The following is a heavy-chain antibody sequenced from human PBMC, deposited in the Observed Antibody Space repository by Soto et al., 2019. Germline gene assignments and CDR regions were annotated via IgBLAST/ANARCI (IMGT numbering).Heavy chain of an antibody. Sequence: SETLSLTCTVSGGSISRYYWSWIRQPPGKGLEWIGYIYHSGSTNYNPSLKSRVTISVDTSKNQFSLNLSSVTAADTAVYYCAARLDSSGWYVGAYDYWGQGTLVTVS. CDR1: GGSISRYY. V-gene: IGHV4-59*01. CDR2: IYHSGST. J-gene: IGHJ4*02. D-gene: IGHD6-19*01. CDR3: AARLDSSGWYVGAYDY.